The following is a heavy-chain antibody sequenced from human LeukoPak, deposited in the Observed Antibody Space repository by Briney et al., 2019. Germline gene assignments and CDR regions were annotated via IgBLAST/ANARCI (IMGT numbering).Heavy chain of an antibody. CDR2: ISAYNGNT. J-gene: IGHJ2*01. CDR1: GYTFTSYG. CDR3: ARLVGLEPFSLGWYFDL. Sequence: ASVKVSCKASGYTFTSYGISWVRQAPGQGLEWMGWISAYNGNTNYAQKLQGRVTMTTDTSTSTAYMELRSLRSDDTAVYYCARLVGLEPFSLGWYFDLWGRGTLVTVSS. D-gene: IGHD1-1*01. V-gene: IGHV1-18*01.